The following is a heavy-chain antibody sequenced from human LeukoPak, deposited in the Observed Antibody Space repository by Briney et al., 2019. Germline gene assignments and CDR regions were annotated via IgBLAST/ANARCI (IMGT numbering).Heavy chain of an antibody. V-gene: IGHV3-74*01. CDR1: GFTFSSYW. D-gene: IGHD2-15*01. CDR2: XXXXGSST. J-gene: IGHJ4*02. Sequence: GGSLRLSCAASGFTFSSYWMHWVRQAPGKGLVXXXXXXXXGSSTSYADSVKGRFTISRDNAKNTLYLQMNSLRAEDTAVYYCARVGRYCSGGSCYKFDYWGQGTLVTVSS. CDR3: ARVGRYCSGGSCYKFDY.